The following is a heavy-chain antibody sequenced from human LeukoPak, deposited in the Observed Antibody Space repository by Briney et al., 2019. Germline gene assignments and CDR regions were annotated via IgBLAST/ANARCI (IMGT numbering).Heavy chain of an antibody. CDR2: INHSGST. V-gene: IGHV4-34*01. CDR3: ARGGVVPAAMPAKAYYYYGMDV. Sequence: SETLSLTCAVYGGSFSGHYWSWIRQPPGKGLEWIGEINHSGSTNYNPSLKSRVTISVDTSKNQFSLKLSSVTAADTAVYYCARGGVVPAAMPAKAYYYYGMDVWGKGTTVTVSS. J-gene: IGHJ6*04. CDR1: GGSFSGHY. D-gene: IGHD2-2*01.